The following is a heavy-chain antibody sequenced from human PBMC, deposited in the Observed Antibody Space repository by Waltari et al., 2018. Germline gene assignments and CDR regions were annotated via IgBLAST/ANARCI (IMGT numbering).Heavy chain of an antibody. CDR2: INYDGSQK. J-gene: IGHJ4*02. CDR3: AKSRGFEY. Sequence: EVQLVESGGGLVQPGGSLRPSCGASGFTFSRYWMSWVRQTPGKGLEWVANINYDGSQKYYVDSVKGRFTISRDNAKNSVHLQMNSLRVEDTAVYYCAKSRGFEYWGQGTLITVSS. D-gene: IGHD2-2*01. V-gene: IGHV3-7*01. CDR1: GFTFSRYW.